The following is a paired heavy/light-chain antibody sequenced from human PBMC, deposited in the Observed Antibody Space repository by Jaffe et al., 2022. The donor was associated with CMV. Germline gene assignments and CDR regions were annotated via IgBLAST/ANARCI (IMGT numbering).Light chain of an antibody. CDR1: QSVSSY. J-gene: IGKJ4*01. CDR2: DAS. CDR3: QQRSNWPRGT. Sequence: EIVLTQSPATLSLSPGERATLSCRASQSVSSYLAWYQQKPGQAPRLLIYDASNRATGIPARFSGSGSGTDFTLTISSLEPEDFAVYYCQQRSNWPRGTFGGGTKVEIK. V-gene: IGKV3-11*01.
Heavy chain of an antibody. D-gene: IGHD3-3*01. CDR3: ARELLNWSGYYRDYYYYYMDV. V-gene: IGHV3-66*01. J-gene: IGHJ6*03. CDR2: IYSGGST. Sequence: EVQLVESGGGLVQPGGSLRLSCAASGFTVSSNYMSWVRQAPGKGLEWVSVIYSGGSTYYADSVKGRFTISRDNSKNTLYLQMNSLRAEDTAVYYCARELLNWSGYYRDYYYYYMDVWGKGTTVTVSS. CDR1: GFTVSSNY.